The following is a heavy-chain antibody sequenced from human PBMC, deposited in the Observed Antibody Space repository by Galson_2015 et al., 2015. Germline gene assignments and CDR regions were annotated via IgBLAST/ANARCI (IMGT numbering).Heavy chain of an antibody. CDR3: AKDLLTPDP. CDR1: GFTFSSHA. D-gene: IGHD1-14*01. V-gene: IGHV3-23*01. Sequence: SLRLSCAVSGFTFSSHAMSWVRQATGKGLEWVSAVSATGGSTYYADSVKGRFTISRDNSKNTVYLQMNSLRGEDTAVYYCAKDLLTPDPWGQGTLVTVSS. CDR2: VSATGGST. J-gene: IGHJ5*02.